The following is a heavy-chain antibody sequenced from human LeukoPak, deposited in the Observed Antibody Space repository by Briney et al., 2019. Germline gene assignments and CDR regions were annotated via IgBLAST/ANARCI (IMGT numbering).Heavy chain of an antibody. D-gene: IGHD2-15*01. V-gene: IGHV3-15*01. J-gene: IGHJ4*02. Sequence: KSGGSLRLSCAASGFTFSKAWMSWVRQAPGKGLEWVGRLKSRTDGGTTDYAAPVKGRFSISRDDSKNTLYLQMRSLKTEDTAMYYCTTISHLVVSAHSGDYWGQGTLVTVSS. CDR1: GFTFSKAW. CDR2: LKSRTDGGTT. CDR3: TTISHLVVSAHSGDY.